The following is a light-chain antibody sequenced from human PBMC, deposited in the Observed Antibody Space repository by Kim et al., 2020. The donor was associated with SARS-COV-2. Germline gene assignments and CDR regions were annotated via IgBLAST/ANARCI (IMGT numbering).Light chain of an antibody. Sequence: APGERATLSCRASQMFNYNLAWYQQKPGQAPRLLIYDVSNRATDIPTRFSGSGSGADFTLTISSLEPEDFAVYYCQQRTNWREVTFGQGTRLEIK. CDR2: DVS. V-gene: IGKV3-11*01. J-gene: IGKJ5*01. CDR1: QMFNYN. CDR3: QQRTNWREVT.